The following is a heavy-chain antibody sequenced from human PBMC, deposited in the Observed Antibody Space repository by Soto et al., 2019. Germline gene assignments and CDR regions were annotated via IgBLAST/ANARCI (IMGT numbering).Heavy chain of an antibody. V-gene: IGHV4-34*01. CDR1: VGSFSGYY. D-gene: IGHD3-22*01. CDR2: INHSGST. J-gene: IGHJ6*02. CDR3: ARGKYYYDSSGYLTAYYYYGMDV. Sequence: ESLSLTCAVYVGSFSGYYWSWIRQRPGKGLEWIGEINHSGSTNYNPSLKIRVTISVDTSKNQFSLKLSSVTAADTAVYYCARGKYYYDSSGYLTAYYYYGMDVWGQGTTVTAP.